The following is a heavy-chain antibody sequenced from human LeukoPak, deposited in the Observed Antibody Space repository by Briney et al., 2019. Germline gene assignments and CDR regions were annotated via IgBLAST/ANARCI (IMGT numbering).Heavy chain of an antibody. V-gene: IGHV4-59*08. D-gene: IGHD3-10*01. CDR3: ARGQGSGTLPPGY. CDR2: VSYSGST. Sequence: PSETLSLTCTVSGDSISSYYWSWIRQPPGKGLEWIGYVSYSGSTNYNPSLKSRVIISLDRSNNQFSLKLNSVTAADTAVYYCARGQGSGTLPPGYWGQGTLVTVSS. CDR1: GDSISSYY. J-gene: IGHJ4*02.